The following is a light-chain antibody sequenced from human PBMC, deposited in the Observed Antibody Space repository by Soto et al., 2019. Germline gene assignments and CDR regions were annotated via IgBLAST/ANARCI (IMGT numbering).Light chain of an antibody. CDR3: QKYGSSLLT. V-gene: IGKV3-20*01. CDR1: QTVSNNF. CDR2: GAS. J-gene: IGKJ3*01. Sequence: EIELTQSPGTLSLSPGERATLSCRASQTVSNNFLAWYQQKFGQAPRLLIYGASNRATGIPDRFSGSGSGTDFTLTISRLEPEDFAVYHCQKYGSSLLTFGPGTKVDLK.